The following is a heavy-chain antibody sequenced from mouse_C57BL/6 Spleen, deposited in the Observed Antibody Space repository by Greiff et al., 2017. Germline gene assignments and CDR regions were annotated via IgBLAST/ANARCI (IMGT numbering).Heavy chain of an antibody. D-gene: IGHD2-2*01. V-gene: IGHV1-50*01. Sequence: QVQLQQSGAELVKPGASVKLSCKASGYTFTSYWMQWVKQRPGQGLEWIGEIDPSDSYTNYNQKFKGKATLTVDTSSSTAYMQLSSLTSEDSAVYYCARTEDGYDRFAYWGQGTLVTVSA. J-gene: IGHJ3*01. CDR3: ARTEDGYDRFAY. CDR1: GYTFTSYW. CDR2: IDPSDSYT.